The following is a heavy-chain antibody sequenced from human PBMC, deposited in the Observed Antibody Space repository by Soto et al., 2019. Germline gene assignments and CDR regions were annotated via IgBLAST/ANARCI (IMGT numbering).Heavy chain of an antibody. CDR1: GYTFTSYG. V-gene: IGHV1-18*01. D-gene: IGHD3-10*01. Sequence: GASVKVSCKASGYTFTSYGISWVRQAPGQGLEWMGWISAYNGNTNYAQKLQGRVTMTTDTSTSTAYMELRSLRSDDTAVYYCARDQGLLWFGEPVAFDIWGQGTMVTVSS. J-gene: IGHJ3*02. CDR2: ISAYNGNT. CDR3: ARDQGLLWFGEPVAFDI.